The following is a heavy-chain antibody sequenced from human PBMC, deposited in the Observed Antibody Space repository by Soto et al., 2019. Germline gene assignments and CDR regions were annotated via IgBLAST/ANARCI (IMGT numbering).Heavy chain of an antibody. CDR2: IPSSSTTS. V-gene: IGHV3-23*01. Sequence: GGSLRLSCAASGFTFSAYAMTWVRQAPGKGLEWVSTIPSSSTTSYYADSVKGRFTISRDNSKKTLFLQMNSLRAEDTSLYYYAKVVYYVWSVSYPPVRIVDDWGKGTTVTVPS. D-gene: IGHD3-3*01. CDR1: GFTFSAYA. J-gene: IGHJ6*04. CDR3: AKVVYYVWSVSYPPVRIVDD.